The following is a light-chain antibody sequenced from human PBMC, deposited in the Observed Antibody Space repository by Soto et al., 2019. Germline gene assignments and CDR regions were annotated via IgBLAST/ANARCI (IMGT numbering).Light chain of an antibody. V-gene: IGLV2-8*01. J-gene: IGLJ2*01. CDR3: SSYGGSNSVVV. Sequence: QSALTQPPSASGSPGQSVTISCTGTSSDVGGYNYVSWYQQHPGKAPKLMIFEVSERPSGVPDRFSGSKSGNTASLTVSGLQAEDEADYYCSSYGGSNSVVVFGGGTKLTVL. CDR2: EVS. CDR1: SSDVGGYNY.